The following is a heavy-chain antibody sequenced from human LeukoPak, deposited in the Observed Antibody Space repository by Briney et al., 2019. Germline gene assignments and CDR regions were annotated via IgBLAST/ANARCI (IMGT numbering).Heavy chain of an antibody. D-gene: IGHD5-18*01. CDR3: AKDCLFRYSSGSTNFDY. Sequence: SGGSLRLSCAASGFTFSSSSINWVRQAPGKGLEWVSYISSGSTYIYYADSVKGRFTISRDNAKNSLYLQMNNLRVEDTAVYYCAKDCLFRYSSGSTNFDYWGQGTLVTVSS. V-gene: IGHV3-21*01. J-gene: IGHJ4*02. CDR2: ISSGSTYI. CDR1: GFTFSSSS.